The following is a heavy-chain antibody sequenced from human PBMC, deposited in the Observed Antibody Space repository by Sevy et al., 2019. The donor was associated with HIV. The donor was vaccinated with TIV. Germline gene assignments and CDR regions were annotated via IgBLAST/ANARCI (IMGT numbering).Heavy chain of an antibody. D-gene: IGHD3-10*01. CDR1: GYSFTNYW. CDR3: ARHPHYRTDSHCYFDQ. CDR2: IYPGDSDT. Sequence: GESLKISCKGSGYSFTNYWIGWVRQMPGKGLEWMGIIYPGDSDTKYSPSFQGQVTISADKSISTADLQWSRLKASDTAIYYCARHPHYRTDSHCYFDQWGQGTLVSVSS. V-gene: IGHV5-51*01. J-gene: IGHJ4*02.